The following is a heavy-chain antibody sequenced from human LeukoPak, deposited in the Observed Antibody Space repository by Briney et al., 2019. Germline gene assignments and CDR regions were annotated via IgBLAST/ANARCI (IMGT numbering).Heavy chain of an antibody. CDR1: GLTVSSNY. CDR3: ESIGPNYYYYGMDV. V-gene: IGHV3-53*04. CDR2: IYSGGST. J-gene: IGHJ6*02. Sequence: HPGGSLRLSCAVSGLTVSSNYMSWVRQAPGKGLEWVSVIYSGGSTYYADSVKARFTISRHNSKNTLYLQMNSLRAEDTAVYYCESIGPNYYYYGMDVWGQGTAVTVSS.